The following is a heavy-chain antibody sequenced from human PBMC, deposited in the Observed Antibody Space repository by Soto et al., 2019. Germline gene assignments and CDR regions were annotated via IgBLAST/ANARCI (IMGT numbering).Heavy chain of an antibody. Sequence: QVQFVQSGAGVKKPGASVKVSCKASGYTFTGYPIHWVRQAPGQRLEWMGWINAGNGNTKYSQKFQGRVTITRDTSASTHYMELSSLRSEDTAVYYCARNVGSGWYDYWGQGTLVTVSS. CDR2: INAGNGNT. V-gene: IGHV1-3*01. J-gene: IGHJ4*02. CDR3: ARNVGSGWYDY. D-gene: IGHD6-19*01. CDR1: GYTFTGYP.